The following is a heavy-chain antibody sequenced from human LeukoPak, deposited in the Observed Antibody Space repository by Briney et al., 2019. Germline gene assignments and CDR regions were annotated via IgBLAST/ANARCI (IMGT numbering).Heavy chain of an antibody. J-gene: IGHJ4*02. Sequence: GASVKVSCKASGYTFTGYDINWVRQATGQGLEWMGWMNPNSGNTGYAQKFQGRVTMTRNTSISTAYMELSSLRSEDTAVYYCARGHSGSYPVDYWGQGTLVTVSS. D-gene: IGHD1-26*01. CDR3: ARGHSGSYPVDY. CDR2: MNPNSGNT. CDR1: GYTFTGYD. V-gene: IGHV1-8*01.